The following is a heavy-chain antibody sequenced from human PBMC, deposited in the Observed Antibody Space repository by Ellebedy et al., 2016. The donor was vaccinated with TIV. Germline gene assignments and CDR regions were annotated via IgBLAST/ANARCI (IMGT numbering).Heavy chain of an antibody. D-gene: IGHD3-16*01. V-gene: IGHV1-2*02. CDR1: GFTXXY. CDR3: AREQGSVCHH. CDR2: IDPNNGGT. Sequence: AASVKVSCKTSGFTXXYIHXVRQAPXQGLPSLGWIDPNNGGTQLAQNFQGRVTMTRDTSLTTVYMELRRLKSDDTAVYYCAREQGSVCHHWGKGTLVTVSS. J-gene: IGHJ5*02.